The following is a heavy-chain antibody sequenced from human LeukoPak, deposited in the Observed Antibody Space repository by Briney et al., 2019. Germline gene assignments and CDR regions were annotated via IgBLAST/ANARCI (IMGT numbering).Heavy chain of an antibody. J-gene: IGHJ4*02. CDR1: GFTFSSYW. CDR3: ARDGNYYRSYYFDY. D-gene: IGHD1-26*01. Sequence: GGSLRLSCAASGFTFSSYWMSWVRQAPGKGLEWVANIKQEGSEKYYVDSVKGRFTISRDNAKNSLYLQMNSQRAEDTAVCYCARDGNYYRSYYFDYWGQGTLVTVSS. V-gene: IGHV3-7*01. CDR2: IKQEGSEK.